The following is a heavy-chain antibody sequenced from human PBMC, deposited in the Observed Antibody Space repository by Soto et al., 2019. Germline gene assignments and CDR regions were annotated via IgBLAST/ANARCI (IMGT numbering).Heavy chain of an antibody. CDR1: GFTFSNYA. D-gene: IGHD5-18*01. CDR3: AKSGTAMVTRLYYYYMDV. J-gene: IGHJ6*03. CDR2: ISGSGGRT. V-gene: IGHV3-23*01. Sequence: EVQLLESGGGLVQPGGSLRLSCAASGFTFSNYAMSWVRQAPGKGLEWVSAISGSGGRTYYADSVKGRFTISRDNSKNTLYLQMNSLRAEDTAVYYCAKSGTAMVTRLYYYYMDVWGKGTTVTVSS.